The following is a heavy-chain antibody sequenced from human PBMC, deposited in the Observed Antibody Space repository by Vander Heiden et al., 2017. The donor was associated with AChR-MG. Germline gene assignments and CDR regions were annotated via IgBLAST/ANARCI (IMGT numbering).Heavy chain of an antibody. CDR3: ARLSGFGPGNFYPRLDS. CDR1: RGSINDFS. Sequence: QVHLQESGPGLVQPSETLSLTCTVSRGSINDFSSSWIRQSPGKGLEWIGYFSYSGAAAYSPPLRDRVAISVDTSRSQVFLTLRSVTAADTAVYYCARLSGFGPGNFYPRLDSWGQGTLVTVSS. V-gene: IGHV4-59*08. D-gene: IGHD3-16*01. CDR2: FSYSGAA. J-gene: IGHJ5*01.